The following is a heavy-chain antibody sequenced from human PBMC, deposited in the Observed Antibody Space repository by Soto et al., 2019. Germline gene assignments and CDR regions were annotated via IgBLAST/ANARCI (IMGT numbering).Heavy chain of an antibody. V-gene: IGHV1-3*01. Sequence: AASVKVSCKASGYTFTSYAMHWVRQAPGQRLEWMGWINAGNGNTKYSQKFQGRVTITRDTSASTAYMELSSLRSEDTAVYYCARGPRSGSYRPFDYWGQGTLVTVSS. CDR1: GYTFTSYA. J-gene: IGHJ4*02. D-gene: IGHD1-26*01. CDR2: INAGNGNT. CDR3: ARGPRSGSYRPFDY.